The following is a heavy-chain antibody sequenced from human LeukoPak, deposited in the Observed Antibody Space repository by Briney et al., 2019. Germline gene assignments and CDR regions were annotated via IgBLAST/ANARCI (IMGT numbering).Heavy chain of an antibody. D-gene: IGHD3-10*01. CDR2: IKQGGSEK. Sequence: GGSLRLSCAASGFTFSRSWMHWVRQAPGKGLEWVANIKQGGSEKNYVDSVKGRFTIARDDAKNSLYLQMNSLRAEDTAVYFCARDKGGMVPFDYWGQGTLVTVSS. V-gene: IGHV3-7*01. CDR1: GFTFSRSW. CDR3: ARDKGGMVPFDY. J-gene: IGHJ4*02.